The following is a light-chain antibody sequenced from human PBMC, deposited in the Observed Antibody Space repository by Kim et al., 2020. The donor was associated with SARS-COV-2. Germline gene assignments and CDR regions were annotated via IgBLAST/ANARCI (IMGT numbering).Light chain of an antibody. CDR3: QQYYSTPYT. J-gene: IGKJ2*01. Sequence: RATINCKSSQTVLYSPNNKNYLAWYQQTPGQPPKLLIYWASTRELGVPDRFSGSGSGTDFTLTISSLQAEDVAVYYCQQYYSTPYTFGQGTKLEI. CDR1: QTVLYSPNNKNY. V-gene: IGKV4-1*01. CDR2: WAS.